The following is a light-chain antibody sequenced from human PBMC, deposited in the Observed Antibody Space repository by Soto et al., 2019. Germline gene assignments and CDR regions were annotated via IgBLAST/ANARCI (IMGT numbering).Light chain of an antibody. CDR1: QSISTY. CDR2: AAS. CDR3: QQTYSNPPT. J-gene: IGKJ1*01. Sequence: DIQMTQFPSTLSASVGDRVTITCRSSQSISTYLNWYQHKAWLAPKLLIYAASSLQSGVPSRLSGSGSGTDLTLTISSLQPEDFATYYCQQTYSNPPTFGQGTKVDIK. V-gene: IGKV1-39*01.